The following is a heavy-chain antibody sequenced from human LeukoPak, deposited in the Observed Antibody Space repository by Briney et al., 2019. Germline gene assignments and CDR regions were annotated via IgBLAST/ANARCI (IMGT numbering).Heavy chain of an antibody. V-gene: IGHV4-30-2*01. Sequence: SETLSLTCAVSGGSISSGGYSWSWIRQPPGKGLVWIGYIYHSGSTYYNPSLKSRVSISVDRSKNQFSLKLRSVTAADTAVYYCARTDYYDSSGYAFDIWGQGTMVTVSS. CDR1: GGSISSGGYS. J-gene: IGHJ3*02. CDR2: IYHSGST. CDR3: ARTDYYDSSGYAFDI. D-gene: IGHD3-22*01.